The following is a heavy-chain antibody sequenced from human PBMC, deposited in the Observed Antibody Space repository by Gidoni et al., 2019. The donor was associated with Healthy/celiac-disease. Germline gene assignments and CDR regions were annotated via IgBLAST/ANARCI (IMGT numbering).Heavy chain of an antibody. CDR2: INHSGST. J-gene: IGHJ5*02. V-gene: IGHV4-34*01. CDR3: ARGGIVLMVYATRNWFDP. Sequence: QVQLQQWGAGLVKPSETLSLTCTVYAGSFSGYYWSWIRQPPGKGLEWIGEINHSGSTNDNPSLKSRVTISVDTSKNQFSLKLSSVTAADTAVYYCARGGIVLMVYATRNWFDPWGQGTLVTVSS. D-gene: IGHD2-8*01. CDR1: AGSFSGYY.